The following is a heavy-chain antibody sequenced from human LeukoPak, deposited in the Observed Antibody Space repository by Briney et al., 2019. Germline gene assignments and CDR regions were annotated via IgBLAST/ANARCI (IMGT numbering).Heavy chain of an antibody. D-gene: IGHD6-19*01. V-gene: IGHV1-18*01. CDR2: ISAYNGNT. CDR3: ARDARRYSGWYGWFDP. J-gene: IGHJ5*02. Sequence: ASVKVSCKASGYTFTSYGISWVRQAPGQGLEWMGWISAYNGNTNYAQKLRGRVTMTTDTSTSTAYMELRSLRSDDTAVYYCARDARRYSGWYGWFDPWGQGTLVTVSS. CDR1: GYTFTSYG.